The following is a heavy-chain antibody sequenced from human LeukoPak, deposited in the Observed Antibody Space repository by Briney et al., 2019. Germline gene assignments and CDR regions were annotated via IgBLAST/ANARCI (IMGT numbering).Heavy chain of an antibody. D-gene: IGHD3-3*01. Sequence: GGSLRLSCAASGFTFTGHTMTWLRQAPGKGLEWVSIIGGRDDRTYYADSVRGRFTISRDNSKNILYLQMNSLRAEDTAVYYCAKDPNPFYDFWSGYKWGQGTLVTVSS. V-gene: IGHV3-23*01. CDR3: AKDPNPFYDFWSGYK. CDR2: IGGRDDRT. J-gene: IGHJ4*02. CDR1: GFTFTGHT.